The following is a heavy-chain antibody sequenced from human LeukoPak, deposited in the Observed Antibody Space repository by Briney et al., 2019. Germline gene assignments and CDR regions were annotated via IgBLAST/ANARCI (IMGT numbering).Heavy chain of an antibody. CDR1: GFTFDDYA. CDR2: ISWNSGSI. Sequence: GGSLRLSCAASGFTFDDYAMHWVRQAPGKGLEWVSGISWNSGSIGYADSVKGRFTISRDNAKNSLYLQMNSLRAEDTALYYCAKEGLGGSSWFDPWGQGTLVTVSS. D-gene: IGHD6-13*01. V-gene: IGHV3-9*01. J-gene: IGHJ5*02. CDR3: AKEGLGGSSWFDP.